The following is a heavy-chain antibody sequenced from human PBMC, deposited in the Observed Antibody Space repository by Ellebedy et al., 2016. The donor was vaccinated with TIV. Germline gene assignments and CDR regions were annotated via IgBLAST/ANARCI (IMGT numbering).Heavy chain of an antibody. CDR1: GITFSSYA. V-gene: IGHV3-30-3*01. D-gene: IGHD4-17*01. CDR3: ARGGYYDDYARLDY. Sequence: GESLKISCAASGITFSSYAMHWVRQTPGKGLEWVAFISNDENTEHYVDSVKGRFTISRDNSNKTLYLQMNSLRADDTAIYYCARGGYYDDYARLDYWGQGTLVTVSS. CDR2: ISNDENTE. J-gene: IGHJ4*02.